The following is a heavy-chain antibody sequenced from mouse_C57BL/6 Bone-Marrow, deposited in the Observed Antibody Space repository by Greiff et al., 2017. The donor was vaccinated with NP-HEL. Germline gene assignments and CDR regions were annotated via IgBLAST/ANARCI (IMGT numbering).Heavy chain of an antibody. CDR1: GYTFTSYG. J-gene: IGHJ1*03. D-gene: IGHD1-1*01. CDR3: ARRTTVLYWYFDV. V-gene: IGHV1-81*01. CDR2: IYPRSGNT. Sequence: QVHVKQSGAELARPGASVKLSCKASGYTFTSYGISWVKQRTGQGLEWIGEIYPRSGNTYYNEKFKGKATLTADKSSSTAYMELRSLTSEDSAVYFCARRTTVLYWYFDVWGTGTTVTVSS.